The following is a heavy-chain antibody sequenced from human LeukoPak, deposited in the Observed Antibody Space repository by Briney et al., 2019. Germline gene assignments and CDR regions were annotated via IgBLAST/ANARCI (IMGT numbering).Heavy chain of an antibody. D-gene: IGHD6-6*01. CDR3: AGSIAARLDY. V-gene: IGHV4-39*07. CDR1: GGSIRSSSYY. Sequence: SETLSLTCTVSGGSIRSSSYYWGWIRQPPGKGLEWIGSFYYSGSTYYNPSLKSRVTISVDTSKNQFSLKLSSVTAADTAVYYCAGSIAARLDYWGQGTLVTVSS. J-gene: IGHJ4*02. CDR2: FYYSGST.